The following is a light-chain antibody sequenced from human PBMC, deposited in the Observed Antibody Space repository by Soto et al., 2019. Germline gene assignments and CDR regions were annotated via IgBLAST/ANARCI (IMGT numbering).Light chain of an antibody. CDR2: EVS. CDR1: SSDVGGYNY. J-gene: IGLJ1*01. Sequence: QSALTQPPSASGSPGQSVTISCTGTSSDVGGYNYVSWYQQHPGKAPKLMIYEVSKRPSGVPDRFSGSKSANTASLTVSALQAEDEADYYCSSYAGSNIVFGTGTKLTVL. V-gene: IGLV2-8*01. CDR3: SSYAGSNIV.